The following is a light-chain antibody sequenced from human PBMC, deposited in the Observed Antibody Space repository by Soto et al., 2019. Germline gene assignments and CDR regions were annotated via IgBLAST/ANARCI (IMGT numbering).Light chain of an antibody. CDR1: QSVSSN. CDR2: GAS. CDR3: QQYKNWPPWT. J-gene: IGKJ1*01. V-gene: IGKV3-15*01. Sequence: ETVMTQSPATLSVSPGESATLSCRASQSVSSNLAWYQQKGGQAPRLLIYGASTRATGIPARFSGSGSGTEFTLTISSLQSEAFAVYYCQQYKNWPPWTFGQGTKVEIK.